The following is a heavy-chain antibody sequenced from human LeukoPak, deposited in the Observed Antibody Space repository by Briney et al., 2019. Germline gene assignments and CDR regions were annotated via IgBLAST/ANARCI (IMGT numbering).Heavy chain of an antibody. CDR3: ARDSGGSYYPFDY. J-gene: IGHJ4*02. V-gene: IGHV4-39*07. CDR2: IYYSGST. Sequence: SETLSLTCTVSGGSISSSSYYWGWIRQPPGKGLEWIGSIYYSGSTYYNPSLKSRVTISVDTSKNQFSLKLSSVTAADTAVYYCARDSGGSYYPFDYWGQGTLVTVSS. D-gene: IGHD1-26*01. CDR1: GGSISSSSYY.